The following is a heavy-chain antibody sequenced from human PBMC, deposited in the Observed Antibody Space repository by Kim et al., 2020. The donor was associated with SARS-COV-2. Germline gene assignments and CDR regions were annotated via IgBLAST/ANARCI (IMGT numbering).Heavy chain of an antibody. CDR3: ARLRLHFDY. V-gene: IGHV4-39*01. Sequence: SETLSLTFTVSGGSISSSSYYWGWIRQPPGKGLEWIGSIYYSGSTYYNPSLKSRVTISVDTSKNQFSLKLSSVTAADTAVYYCARLRLHFDYWGQGTLATVSS. D-gene: IGHD5-12*01. CDR2: IYYSGST. CDR1: GGSISSSSYY. J-gene: IGHJ4*02.